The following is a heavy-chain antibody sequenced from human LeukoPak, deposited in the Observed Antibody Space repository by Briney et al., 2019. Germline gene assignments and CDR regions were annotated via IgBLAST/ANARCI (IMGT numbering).Heavy chain of an antibody. CDR2: IYYSGST. CDR1: GFSISNSRYY. Sequence: SETLSLTCTVSGFSISNSRYYWGWLRQPPGKGLEWIGSIYYSGSTYYNPSLKSRATISDDTSKNQCFLKPSSVTAAATAVYYCARHGVIVVVPAALDYWGQGTLVTVSS. J-gene: IGHJ4*02. CDR3: ARHGVIVVVPAALDY. V-gene: IGHV4-39*01. D-gene: IGHD2-2*01.